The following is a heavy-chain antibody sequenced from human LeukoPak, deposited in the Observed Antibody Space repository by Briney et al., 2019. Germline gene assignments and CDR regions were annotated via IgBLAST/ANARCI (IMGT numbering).Heavy chain of an antibody. CDR2: IKRDASAK. V-gene: IGHV3-7*01. CDR1: GFTFNMYS. D-gene: IGHD3-10*01. J-gene: IGHJ4*02. CDR3: ARWRGDQSEFDS. Sequence: GGSLRLSCAASGFTFNMYSMSWVRQAPEKGLEWVALIKRDASAKDYVDSLEGRITISRDNAKNSLYLQMNSLRVDDTAVYYCARWRGDQSEFDSWGQGTLVTVSS.